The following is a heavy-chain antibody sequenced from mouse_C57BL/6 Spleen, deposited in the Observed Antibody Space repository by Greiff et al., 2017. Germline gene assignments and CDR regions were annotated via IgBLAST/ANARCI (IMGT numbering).Heavy chain of an antibody. CDR1: GYTFTSYW. CDR3: ARYHYYGSSSYWYFDV. D-gene: IGHD1-1*01. V-gene: IGHV1-50*01. Sequence: QVQLQQSGAELVKPGASVKLSCKASGYTFTSYWMQWVKQRPGQGLEWIGEIDPADSYTNYNQQFKGKATLTVAPSSSTAYMQLSSLTSEDSAVYYCARYHYYGSSSYWYFDVWGTGTTVTVSS. J-gene: IGHJ1*03. CDR2: IDPADSYT.